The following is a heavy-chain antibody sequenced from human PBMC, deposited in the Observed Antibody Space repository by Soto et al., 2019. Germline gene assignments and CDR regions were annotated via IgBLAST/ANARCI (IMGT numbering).Heavy chain of an antibody. CDR2: IYYSGST. Sequence: ETLSLTCTVSGGSISSSSYYWGWIRQPPGKGLEWIGSIYYSGSTYYNPSLKSRVTISVDTSKNQFSLKLSSVTAADTAVYYCARPFPNYYDSSGSSDYWGQGTLVTVSS. V-gene: IGHV4-39*01. CDR1: GGSISSSSYY. J-gene: IGHJ4*02. D-gene: IGHD3-22*01. CDR3: ARPFPNYYDSSGSSDY.